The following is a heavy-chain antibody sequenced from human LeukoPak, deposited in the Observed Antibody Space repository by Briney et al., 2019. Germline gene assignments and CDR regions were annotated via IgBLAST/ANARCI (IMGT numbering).Heavy chain of an antibody. V-gene: IGHV4-34*01. CDR3: ARVRSVGYSSGWSYFDY. CDR2: INHSGST. D-gene: IGHD6-19*01. CDR1: GGSFSGYY. J-gene: IGHJ4*02. Sequence: SETLSLTCAVYGGSFSGYYWGWIRQPPGKGLEWIGEINHSGSTNYNPSLKSRVTISVDTSKNQFSLKLGSVTAADTAVYYCARVRSVGYSSGWSYFDYWGQGTLVTVSS.